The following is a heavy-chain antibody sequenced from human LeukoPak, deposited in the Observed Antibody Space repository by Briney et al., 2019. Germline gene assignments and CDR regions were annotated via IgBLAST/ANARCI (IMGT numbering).Heavy chain of an antibody. CDR3: ARAPRPYYDKNAFDT. CDR1: GFTFSDYY. J-gene: IGHJ3*02. V-gene: IGHV3-11*04. D-gene: IGHD3-22*01. Sequence: GGSLRLSCAVSGFTFSDYYMSWIRQAPGKGLEWVSYISSSGSTIYYADSVKGRFTISRDNAKNSLYLQMNSLRAEDTAVYYCARAPRPYYDKNAFDTWGQGTIVTVSA. CDR2: ISSSGSTI.